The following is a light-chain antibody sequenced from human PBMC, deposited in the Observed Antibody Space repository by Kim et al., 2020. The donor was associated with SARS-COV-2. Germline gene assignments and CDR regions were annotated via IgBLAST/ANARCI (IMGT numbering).Light chain of an antibody. CDR2: GKN. CDR3: NSRDSSGDHLL. J-gene: IGLJ3*02. V-gene: IGLV3-19*01. CDR1: SLRSYY. Sequence: ALEQTVRITCQGDSLRSYYATWYQQKPGQAPVVVIYGKNNRPSGIPDRFSGSSSGNTASLTITGAQAEDEADYYCNSRDSSGDHLLFGGGTQLTVL.